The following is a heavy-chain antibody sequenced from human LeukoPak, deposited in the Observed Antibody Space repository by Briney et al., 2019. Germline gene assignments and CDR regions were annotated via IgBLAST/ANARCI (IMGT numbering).Heavy chain of an antibody. V-gene: IGHV5-51*01. D-gene: IGHD6-13*01. J-gene: IGHJ4*02. CDR2: IYPGDSDT. CDR3: ARHPSSSSRDRFDY. CDR1: GSTFATYW. Sequence: KHGESLQISCQGSGSTFATYWIGWVRQLPGKGLEWMGIIYPGDSDTRYSPSFQGQVTISADESISTAYLQWSSLKASDTAMYYCARHPSSSSRDRFDYWGQGTLVTVSS.